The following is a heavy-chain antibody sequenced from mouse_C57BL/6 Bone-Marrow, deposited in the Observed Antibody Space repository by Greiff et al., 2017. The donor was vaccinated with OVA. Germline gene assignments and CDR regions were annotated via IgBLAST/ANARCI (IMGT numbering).Heavy chain of an antibody. Sequence: EVKLVESGGGLVQPGGSLKLSCAASGFTFSDYGMAWVRQAPRKGPEWVAFISNLAYSIYYADTVTGRFTISRENAKNTLYLEMSSLRSEDTAMYYCARREDSSGWFAYWGQGTLVTVSA. J-gene: IGHJ3*01. D-gene: IGHD3-2*02. V-gene: IGHV5-15*01. CDR1: GFTFSDYG. CDR3: ARREDSSGWFAY. CDR2: ISNLAYSI.